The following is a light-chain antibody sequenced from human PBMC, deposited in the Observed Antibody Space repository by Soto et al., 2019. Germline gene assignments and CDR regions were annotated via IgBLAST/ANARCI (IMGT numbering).Light chain of an antibody. J-gene: IGKJ4*01. V-gene: IGKV3-20*01. CDR2: GAS. CDR1: QSISSNY. Sequence: EIVLMQSPGTLPLSPGERATLSCRASQSISSNYLAWYQQKPGQAPRLLIDGASSRATGIPDRFSGSGSGTDFTLTISRLEPEDFAVYYCQRYGSSPPLTFGGGTKVEIK. CDR3: QRYGSSPPLT.